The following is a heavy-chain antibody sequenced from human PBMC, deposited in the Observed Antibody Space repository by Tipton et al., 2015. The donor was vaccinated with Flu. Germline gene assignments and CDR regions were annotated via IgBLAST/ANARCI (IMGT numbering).Heavy chain of an antibody. J-gene: IGHJ6*02. CDR2: IYTSGSA. D-gene: IGHD2-2*01. Sequence: TLSLTCTVSGGSISSGGYYWSWIRQPAGEGLEWIGRIYTSGSANYNPSLRSRVTISADTSKNQFSLKLGSVTAADTALYYCARQGMPGLDVWGQGTTVTVSS. V-gene: IGHV4-61*02. CDR3: ARQGMPGLDV. CDR1: GGSISSGGYY.